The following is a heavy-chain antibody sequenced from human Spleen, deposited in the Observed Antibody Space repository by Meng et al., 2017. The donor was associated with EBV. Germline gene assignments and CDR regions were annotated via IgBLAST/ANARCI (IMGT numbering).Heavy chain of an antibody. D-gene: IGHD6-19*01. CDR1: GASVSSDNW. Sequence: QVAVHESGPGLVRPLGTLSLTCGVSGASVSSDNWWTWVRQPPGKGLEWIGAIFHSGSTAYNPSLKSRVTISLDKSNNQFSLKLNSVTAADTAVYYCARIGVAASWDYWGQGTLVTVSS. J-gene: IGHJ4*02. V-gene: IGHV4-4*02. CDR2: IFHSGST. CDR3: ARIGVAASWDY.